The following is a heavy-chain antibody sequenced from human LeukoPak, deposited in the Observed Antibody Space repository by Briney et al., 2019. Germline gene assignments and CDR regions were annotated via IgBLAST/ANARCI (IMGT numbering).Heavy chain of an antibody. CDR1: GGSISSSSYY. D-gene: IGHD3-22*01. CDR2: IYYSGGT. V-gene: IGHV4-39*01. J-gene: IGHJ5*02. Sequence: SETLSLTCTVSGGSISSSSYYWGWIRQPPGKGLEWIGSIYYSGGTYYNPSLKSRVTISVDTSKNQFSLKLSSVTAADTAVYYCARYYYDSSGYHSWGQGTLVTVSS. CDR3: ARYYYDSSGYHS.